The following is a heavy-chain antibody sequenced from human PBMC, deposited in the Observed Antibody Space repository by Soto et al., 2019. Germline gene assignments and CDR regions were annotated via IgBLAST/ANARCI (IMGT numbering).Heavy chain of an antibody. V-gene: IGHV3-13*01. J-gene: IGHJ6*04. D-gene: IGHD3-9*01. CDR1: GFTFSSYD. CDR2: IGTAGDT. CDR3: ARDDPGGYFDL. Sequence: GGSLRLSCAASGFTFSSYDMHWVRQATGKGLEWVSAIGTAGDTYYPGSVKGRFTISRENAKNSLYLQMNSLRAGDTAVYYCARDDPGGYFDLWGKGTTVTVSS.